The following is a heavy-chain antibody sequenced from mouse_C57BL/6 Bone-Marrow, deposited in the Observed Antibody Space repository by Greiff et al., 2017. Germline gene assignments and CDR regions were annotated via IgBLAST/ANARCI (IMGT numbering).Heavy chain of an antibody. CDR1: GYTFTSYW. CDR3: AREGLTTVVARGYFDD. D-gene: IGHD1-1*01. Sequence: VQLQQPGAELVKPGASVKMSCKASGYTFTSYWITWVKQRPGQGLEWVGDIYPGSGSTNYNEKFKSKATLTVDTSSSTAYMQLSSLTSEDSAVYYCAREGLTTVVARGYFDDWGQGTTLTGSS. CDR2: IYPGSGST. V-gene: IGHV1-55*01. J-gene: IGHJ2*01.